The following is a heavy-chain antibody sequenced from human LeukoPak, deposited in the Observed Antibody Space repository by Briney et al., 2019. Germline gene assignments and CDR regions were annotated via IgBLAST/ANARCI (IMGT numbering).Heavy chain of an antibody. Sequence: GGSLRLSCAASGFTFSNNVMSWVRQAPGKGLVWVSSVSRSGGSIYYADSVKGRFTSSRDNSKNTLYLKMNSLRVDDTAVYYCAKRGAEVGETVAPGDYWGQGTLVTVSS. CDR1: GFTFSNNV. V-gene: IGHV3-23*01. CDR2: VSRSGGSI. D-gene: IGHD1-26*01. J-gene: IGHJ4*02. CDR3: AKRGAEVGETVAPGDY.